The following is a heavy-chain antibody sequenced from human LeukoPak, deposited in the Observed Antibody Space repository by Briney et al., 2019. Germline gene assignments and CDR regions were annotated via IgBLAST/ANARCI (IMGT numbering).Heavy chain of an antibody. CDR3: ARGRSWFGDDAFDI. CDR1: GGTFSSYA. Sequence: SVKVSCKASGGTFSSYAISWVRQAPGQGPEWMGRIIPILGIANYAQKFQGRVTITADKSTSTAYMGLSSLRSEDTAVYYCARGRSWFGDDAFDIWGQGTMVTVSS. J-gene: IGHJ3*02. D-gene: IGHD3-10*01. CDR2: IIPILGIA. V-gene: IGHV1-69*04.